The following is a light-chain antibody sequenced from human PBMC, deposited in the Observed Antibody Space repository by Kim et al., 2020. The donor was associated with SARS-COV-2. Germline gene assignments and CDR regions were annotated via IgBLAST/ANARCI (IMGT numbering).Light chain of an antibody. J-gene: IGKJ2*03. CDR1: QRISSNY. CDR3: QRYIRSPYS. V-gene: IGKV3-20*01. CDR2: DAS. Sequence: EILLTQSPGTLSLSPGERATLSCRANQRISSNYLAWYQHRPGQSPRLLIHDASNRATGIPDRFSGSGSGTDFTLTISRLEPEDFAVYYCQRYIRSPYSFGQGTKLEI.